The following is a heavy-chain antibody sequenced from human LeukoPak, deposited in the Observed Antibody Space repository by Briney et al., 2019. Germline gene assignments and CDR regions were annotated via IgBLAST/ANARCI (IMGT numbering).Heavy chain of an antibody. V-gene: IGHV3-48*03. J-gene: IGHJ4*02. Sequence: PGGSLRLSSAASGFTFSRYEIHWVRPAPGKGLGWGSYIISSGTTIYYADSVKGRFTISRDNAKNSLYLQMNSLRAEDTAVYYCARDSRDGYKGYFDYWGQGTLVTVSS. D-gene: IGHD5-24*01. CDR1: GFTFSRYE. CDR2: IISSGTTI. CDR3: ARDSRDGYKGYFDY.